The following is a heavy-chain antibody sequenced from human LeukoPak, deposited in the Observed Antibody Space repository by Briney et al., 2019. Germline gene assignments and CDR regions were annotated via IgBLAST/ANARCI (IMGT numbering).Heavy chain of an antibody. CDR3: ARISGSYFDY. Sequence: SETLSLTCTVSGGSISSYYWSWIRQPPGKGLEWIGYIYYSGSTNYNPSLKSRVTISVDTSKNQFSLKLCSVTAADTAVYYCARISGSYFDYWGQGTLVTVSS. D-gene: IGHD1-26*01. J-gene: IGHJ4*02. V-gene: IGHV4-59*01. CDR1: GGSISSYY. CDR2: IYYSGST.